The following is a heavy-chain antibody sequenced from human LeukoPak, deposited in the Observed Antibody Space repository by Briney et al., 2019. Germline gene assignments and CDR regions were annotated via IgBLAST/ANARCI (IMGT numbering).Heavy chain of an antibody. CDR1: GFTFDDYG. D-gene: IGHD4-17*01. J-gene: IGHJ6*03. Sequence: GGSLRLSCAASGFTFDDYGMSWVRQAPGKGLEWVCGLNWNGGSPNCADSVKGRFTISRDNAKNSLYLQMNTLKVEDTASYYCARAGSYGDYVTYYYYYMDVWGKGTTVTVSS. CDR3: ARAGSYGDYVTYYYYYMDV. CDR2: LNWNGGSP. V-gene: IGHV3-20*04.